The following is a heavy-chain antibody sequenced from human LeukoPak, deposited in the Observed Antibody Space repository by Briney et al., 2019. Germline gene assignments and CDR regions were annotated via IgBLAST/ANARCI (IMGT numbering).Heavy chain of an antibody. Sequence: ASVKVFCKASGYTFTGYYMHWVRQAPGQGLEWMGWINPNSGGTNYAQKFQGRVTMTRDTSISTAYMELSRLRSDDTAVYYCARGREGFVRLGEFYYWGQGTLVTVSS. CDR2: INPNSGGT. J-gene: IGHJ4*02. CDR1: GYTFTGYY. CDR3: ARGREGFVRLGEFYY. V-gene: IGHV1-2*02. D-gene: IGHD3-16*01.